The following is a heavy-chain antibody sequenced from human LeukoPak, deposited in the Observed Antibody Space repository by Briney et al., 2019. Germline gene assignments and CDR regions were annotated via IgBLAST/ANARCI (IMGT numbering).Heavy chain of an antibody. Sequence: ASVKVSCKAFGYTFTSNYMHWVRQAPGQGPEWMGVISPSGGSTTYAQKFQGRVTLTRDMSTSTDYLELSSLRSEDTAVYYCAKDSGDAFDIWGQGTMVTVSS. V-gene: IGHV1-46*01. D-gene: IGHD3-10*01. CDR2: ISPSGGST. J-gene: IGHJ3*02. CDR1: GYTFTSNY. CDR3: AKDSGDAFDI.